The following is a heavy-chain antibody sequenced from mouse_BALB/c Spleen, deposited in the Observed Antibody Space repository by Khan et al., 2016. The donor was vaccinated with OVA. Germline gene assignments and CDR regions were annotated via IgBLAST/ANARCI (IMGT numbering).Heavy chain of an antibody. J-gene: IGHJ3*01. CDR2: IDPFSGGI. CDR3: TRHGYVAWFTY. V-gene: IGHV1S135*01. Sequence: VQLQQSGPELMKPGASVKISCKASGYSFTSYYIHWIMQSHGKSLEWIGYIDPFSGGITYNQKFKGKATLTVDKSSSTAYIYFSNLTSEDSVVYYCTRHGYVAWFTYWGQGTLVTVSA. D-gene: IGHD2-2*01. CDR1: GYSFTSYY.